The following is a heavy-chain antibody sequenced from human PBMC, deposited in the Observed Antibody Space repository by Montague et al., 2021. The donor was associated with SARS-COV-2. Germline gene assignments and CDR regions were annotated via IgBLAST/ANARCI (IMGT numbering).Heavy chain of an antibody. CDR2: INHYGST. D-gene: IGHD4-11*01. J-gene: IGHJ6*02. Sequence: SESQSLICAVYGGSFSGNYWNWIRQPPGKGLEWIGEINHYGSTNYNPSLKSRVTMSVDTSKNQFSLKLSSVTAADTAVYYCARGLPVTTLFYYFGRDVWGQGTTVTVSS. CDR1: GGSFSGNY. V-gene: IGHV4-34*01. CDR3: ARGLPVTTLFYYFGRDV.